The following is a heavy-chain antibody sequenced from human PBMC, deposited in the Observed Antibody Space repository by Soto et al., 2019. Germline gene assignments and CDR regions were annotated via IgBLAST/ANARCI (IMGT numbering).Heavy chain of an antibody. CDR3: TRDPSESFHGDY. Sequence: RLSCTASGFTVSNTYVSWVRQAPGKGPEWVSAVYADGGTHYADSVKGRFTISRDNSKNTLYLQMYNLRAEDTAVYYCTRDPSESFHGDYWGQGTLVTVSS. D-gene: IGHD1-1*01. CDR1: GFTVSNTY. V-gene: IGHV3-66*01. J-gene: IGHJ4*02. CDR2: VYADGGT.